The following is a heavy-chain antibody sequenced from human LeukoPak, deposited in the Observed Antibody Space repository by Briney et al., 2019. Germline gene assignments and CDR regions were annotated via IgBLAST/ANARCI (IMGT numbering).Heavy chain of an antibody. D-gene: IGHD5-18*01. J-gene: IGHJ4*02. Sequence: GGSLRLSCAASGFTFSSYAMHWVRQAPGKGLEWVAVISYDGSNKYYADSVKGRFTISRDNSKNTLYLQMNSLRAEDTAVYYCARAQYSYGSPTLDYWGQGTLVTVS. CDR3: ARAQYSYGSPTLDY. CDR1: GFTFSSYA. V-gene: IGHV3-30*04. CDR2: ISYDGSNK.